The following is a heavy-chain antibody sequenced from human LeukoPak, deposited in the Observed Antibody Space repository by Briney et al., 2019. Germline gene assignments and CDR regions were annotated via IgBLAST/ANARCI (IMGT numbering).Heavy chain of an antibody. Sequence: GGSLRLSCAASGFTFNNYWIHWVRQVPGKGLVWVSRINNDGSSASYVDSVKGRFTISRDNAKNTLFLQMNSLRAEDTAVYYCARRGTGHGMDVWGQGTAVIVSS. V-gene: IGHV3-74*01. J-gene: IGHJ6*02. CDR3: ARRGTGHGMDV. CDR1: GFTFNNYW. D-gene: IGHD1-1*01. CDR2: INNDGSSA.